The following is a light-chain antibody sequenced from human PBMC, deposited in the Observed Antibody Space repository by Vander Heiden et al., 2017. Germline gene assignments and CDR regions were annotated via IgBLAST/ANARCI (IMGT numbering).Light chain of an antibody. CDR2: DAS. V-gene: IGKV1-33*01. J-gene: IGKJ3*01. CDR3: QQDDNLPFT. CDR1: QDISNY. Sequence: DIQMTQSPSSLSASVGDRVTITCQASQDISNYLDWYQQKPGKAPKLLIYDASNLETGVPSRFSGSGSGTDFTFTISSLQPEDLAAYYCQQDDNLPFTFGHGTKVDIK.